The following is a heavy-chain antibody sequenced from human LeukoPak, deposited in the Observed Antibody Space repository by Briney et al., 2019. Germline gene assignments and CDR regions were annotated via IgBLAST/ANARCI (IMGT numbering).Heavy chain of an antibody. J-gene: IGHJ4*02. CDR1: GFTFSSYW. CDR2: IKEDGSHL. Sequence: GSLRLSCATSGFTFSSYWMGWVRQAPGKGLQWVGNIKEDGSHLYYLDSVKGRFTISRDNARNSLHLQMNSLRAEDTAVYFCARVICDYVWGSYRCHFDYWGQGTLVSVSS. V-gene: IGHV3-7*01. CDR3: ARVICDYVWGSYRCHFDY. D-gene: IGHD3-16*02.